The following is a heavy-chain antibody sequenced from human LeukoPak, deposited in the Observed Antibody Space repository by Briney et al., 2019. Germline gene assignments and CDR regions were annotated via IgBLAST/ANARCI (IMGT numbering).Heavy chain of an antibody. CDR1: GFTFSRYG. J-gene: IGHJ4*02. Sequence: QTGGSLRLSCVASGFTFSRYGMNWVRQAPGKGLEWVSYISSSSVTTYYADSVKGRFTISRDNAKNSLSLQMNSLRAEDTAVYYCAREAQIDYWGQGTLVTVSS. V-gene: IGHV3-48*01. CDR3: AREAQIDY. CDR2: ISSSSVTT.